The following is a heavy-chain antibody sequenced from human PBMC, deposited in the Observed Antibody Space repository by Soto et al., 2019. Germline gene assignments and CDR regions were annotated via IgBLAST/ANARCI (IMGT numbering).Heavy chain of an antibody. Sequence: QVQLVQSGAEVKKPGSSVKVSCKASGGTFSRYSITWVRQAPGHGLEWIGRIIPIFGIASYAQKFQGRVTIPADEFTSTAYMELSSLRADDTAVYYCAREDRDRETGLVPGAIDGMAVWGQATTVTVSS. CDR1: GGTFSRYS. D-gene: IGHD2-2*01. CDR3: AREDRDRETGLVPGAIDGMAV. CDR2: IIPIFGIA. J-gene: IGHJ6*02. V-gene: IGHV1-69*08.